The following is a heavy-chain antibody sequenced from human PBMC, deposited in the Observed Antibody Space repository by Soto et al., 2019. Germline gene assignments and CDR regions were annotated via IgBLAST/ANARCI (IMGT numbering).Heavy chain of an antibody. CDR1: GFTFSNYW. D-gene: IGHD4-17*01. J-gene: IGHJ6*03. CDR2: IKQDGSGK. CDR3: ARHGDYVSMDV. Sequence: GGSLRLSCAASGFTFSNYWLSWVRQAPGRGLEWVANIKQDGSGKYYVDSVKGRFTISRDNAKNSLYLQMNSLRVEDTAMYYCARHGDYVSMDVWGKGTTVTVSS. V-gene: IGHV3-7*01.